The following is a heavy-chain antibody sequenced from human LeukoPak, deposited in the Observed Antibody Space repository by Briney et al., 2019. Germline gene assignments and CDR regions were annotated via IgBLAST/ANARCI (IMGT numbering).Heavy chain of an antibody. J-gene: IGHJ5*02. D-gene: IGHD7-27*01. V-gene: IGHV1-69*13. Sequence: GASVKVSCKASGGTFSSYAISWVRQAPGQGLEWMGGIIPIFGTANYAQKFQGRVTITADESTSTAYMELSSLRSEDTAVYYCAREFLLTGDLGWFDPWGQGTLVTASS. CDR2: IIPIFGTA. CDR3: AREFLLTGDLGWFDP. CDR1: GGTFSSYA.